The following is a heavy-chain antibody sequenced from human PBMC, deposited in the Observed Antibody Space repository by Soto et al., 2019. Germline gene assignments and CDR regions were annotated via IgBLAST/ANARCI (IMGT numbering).Heavy chain of an antibody. CDR3: ARAIGGDDAFDI. V-gene: IGHV4-38-2*01. CDR2: IYHSGST. D-gene: IGHD3-10*01. CDR1: GYSISSGYY. Sequence: SETLSLTCAVSGYSISSGYYWGWIRQPPGKGLEWIGSIYHSGSTYYNPSLKSRVTISVDTSKNQFSLKLSSVTAADTAVYYCARAIGGDDAFDIWGQGTMVTVSS. J-gene: IGHJ3*02.